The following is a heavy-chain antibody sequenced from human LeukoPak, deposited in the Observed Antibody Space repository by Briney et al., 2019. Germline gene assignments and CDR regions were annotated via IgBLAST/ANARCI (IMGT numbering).Heavy chain of an antibody. CDR1: GFTFSSYG. D-gene: IGHD5-18*01. J-gene: IGHJ4*02. CDR2: IRYDGSNK. Sequence: PGGSLRLSCAASGFTFSSYGMHWVRQAPGKGLEWVAFIRYDGSNKYYADSVKGRFTISRDNSKNTLYLQMNSLRAEDTAVYCCAKDRRIHVYYFDYWGQGTLVTVSS. V-gene: IGHV3-30*02. CDR3: AKDRRIHVYYFDY.